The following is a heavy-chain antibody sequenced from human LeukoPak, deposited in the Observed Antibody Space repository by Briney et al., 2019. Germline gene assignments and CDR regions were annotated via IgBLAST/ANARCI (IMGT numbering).Heavy chain of an antibody. D-gene: IGHD1-26*01. V-gene: IGHV3-48*03. Sequence: GGSLRPSCAASGFTFSSYEMNWVPQAPGKGLEWVSYISSSASIIYYADSVKGRFTISRDNAKNSLYLQMNSLRAEDTAVYYCARAVGATVYFDYSGQGTLVTVSS. CDR3: ARAVGATVYFDY. CDR1: GFTFSSYE. J-gene: IGHJ4*02. CDR2: ISSSASII.